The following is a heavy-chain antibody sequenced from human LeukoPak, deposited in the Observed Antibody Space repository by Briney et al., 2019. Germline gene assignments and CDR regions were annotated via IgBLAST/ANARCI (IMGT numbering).Heavy chain of an antibody. J-gene: IGHJ6*03. CDR3: ARVGRYFDWLKAYYYYYMDV. D-gene: IGHD3-9*01. Sequence: GGSLRLSCAASGFTFGDYGMSWVRQAPGKGLEWVSGINWNGGSTGYADSVKGRFTISRDNAKNSLYLQMNSLRAEDTALYYCARVGRYFDWLKAYYYYYMDVWGKGTTVTVSS. V-gene: IGHV3-20*04. CDR2: INWNGGST. CDR1: GFTFGDYG.